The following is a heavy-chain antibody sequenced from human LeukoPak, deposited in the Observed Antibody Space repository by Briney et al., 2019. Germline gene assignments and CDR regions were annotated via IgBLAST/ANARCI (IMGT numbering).Heavy chain of an antibody. D-gene: IGHD4-17*01. CDR1: GYTFTGYY. CDR2: INPNSGGT. Sequence: ASVKVSCKASGYTFTGYYMHWVRQAPGQGLEWMGWINPNSGGTNYAQKFQGRVTMTRDTSISTAYMELSSLRSEDTAVYYCAKLLYGDGIDYWGQGTLVNVFS. J-gene: IGHJ4*02. V-gene: IGHV1-2*02. CDR3: AKLLYGDGIDY.